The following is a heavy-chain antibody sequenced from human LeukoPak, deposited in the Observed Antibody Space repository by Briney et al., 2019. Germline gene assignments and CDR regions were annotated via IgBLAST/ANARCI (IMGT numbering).Heavy chain of an antibody. CDR3: ARFLYGYTTAYDIDY. CDR2: INHSGST. Sequence: SETLSLTCAVYGGSFSGYYWSWIRQPPGKGLEWIGEINHSGSTNYNPSLKSRVTISVDTSKNQFSLKLSSVTDADTAVYYCARFLYGYTTAYDIDYWGQGTLVTVSS. J-gene: IGHJ4*02. D-gene: IGHD5-18*01. V-gene: IGHV4-34*01. CDR1: GGSFSGYY.